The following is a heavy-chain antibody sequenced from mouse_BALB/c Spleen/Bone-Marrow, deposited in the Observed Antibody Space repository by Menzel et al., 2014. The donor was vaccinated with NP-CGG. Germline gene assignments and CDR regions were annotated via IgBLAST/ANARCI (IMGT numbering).Heavy chain of an antibody. D-gene: IGHD2-1*01. CDR2: ILPGSGRA. J-gene: IGHJ4*01. CDR3: ARGLYGNYGE. V-gene: IGHV1-9*01. CDR1: GYIFSSYW. Sequence: VKLQESGAELMKPGASVKISCKATGYIFSSYWIEWIKQRPGRGLEWIGEILPGSGRANYNENFKGKATFTADTSSNTAYMQLSNLTSEDSAVYYCARGLYGNYGEWGQGASVTVSS.